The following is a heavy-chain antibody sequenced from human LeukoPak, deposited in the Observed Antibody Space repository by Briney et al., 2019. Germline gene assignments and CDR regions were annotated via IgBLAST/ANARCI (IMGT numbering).Heavy chain of an antibody. D-gene: IGHD5-24*01. CDR2: ISYDGSNK. Sequence: GGSLRLSCAASGFTFSSYGMHWVRQAPGKGLEWVAVISYDGSNKYYADSVKGRFTISRDNSKNTLYLQMNSLRAEDKAVYYCAKEEAGEGMATTEYWGQGTLVTVSS. CDR1: GFTFSSYG. J-gene: IGHJ4*02. V-gene: IGHV3-30*18. CDR3: AKEEAGEGMATTEY.